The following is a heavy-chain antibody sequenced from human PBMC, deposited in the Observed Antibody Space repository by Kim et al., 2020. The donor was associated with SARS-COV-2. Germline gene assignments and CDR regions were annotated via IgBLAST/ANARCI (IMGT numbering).Heavy chain of an antibody. D-gene: IGHD3-16*01. J-gene: IGHJ4*02. V-gene: IGHV2-70*11. CDR1: GLSLSTNEVC. Sequence: SGPTLVKPTQTLTLTCTFSGLSLSTNEVCVSWIRQPPGKALEWLARICWDDGKYYSTSMKTRLTISKDTSKNQVVLTMTNVDPVDTATYYCSRDSPGGHGDYWGLGTLVTVSS. CDR2: ICWDDGK. CDR3: SRDSPGGHGDY.